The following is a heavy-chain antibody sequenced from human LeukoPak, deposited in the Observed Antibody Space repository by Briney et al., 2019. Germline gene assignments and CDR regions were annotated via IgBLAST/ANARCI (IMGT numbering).Heavy chain of an antibody. D-gene: IGHD1-26*01. J-gene: IGHJ5*02. CDR2: IIPIFGTA. Sequence: GASVKVSCKASGGTFSSYAISWVRQAPGQGLEWMGGIIPIFGTANYAQKFQGRVTITADKSTSTAYMELSSLRSEDTAVYYCAREVGYSGSENWEEHNWFDPWGQGTLVTVSS. V-gene: IGHV1-69*06. CDR3: AREVGYSGSENWEEHNWFDP. CDR1: GGTFSSYA.